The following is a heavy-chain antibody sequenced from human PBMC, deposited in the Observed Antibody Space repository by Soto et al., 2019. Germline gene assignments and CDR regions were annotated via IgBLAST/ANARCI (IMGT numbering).Heavy chain of an antibody. Sequence: SETLSLTCTVFGGSISSISYYWGWIRQPPGKGLEWIGSIYYSGSTYYNPSLKSRVTISVDTSKNQFSLKLSSVTAADTAVYYCATDIVVVPAANYYYMDVWGKGTTVTVSS. D-gene: IGHD2-2*01. V-gene: IGHV4-39*02. CDR3: ATDIVVVPAANYYYMDV. J-gene: IGHJ6*03. CDR1: GGSISSISYY. CDR2: IYYSGST.